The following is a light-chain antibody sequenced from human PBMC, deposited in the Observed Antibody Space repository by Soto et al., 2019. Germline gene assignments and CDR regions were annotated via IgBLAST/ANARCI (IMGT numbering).Light chain of an antibody. CDR2: DNN. CDR1: SSNIGNNY. J-gene: IGLJ2*01. CDR3: GTWDTSLSAVV. V-gene: IGLV1-51*01. Sequence: QSVLTQPPSVSAAPGQKVTISCSGSSSNIGNNYVSWYQQLPGTAPKLLIYDNNKRPSGIPDRFSGSKSGTSATLGITGLQTGDEADYYCGTWDTSLSAVVFGGGTKFTV.